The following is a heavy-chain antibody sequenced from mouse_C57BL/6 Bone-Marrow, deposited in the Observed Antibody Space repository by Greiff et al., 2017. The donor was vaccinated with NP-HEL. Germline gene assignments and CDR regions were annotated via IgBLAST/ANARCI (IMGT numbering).Heavy chain of an antibody. J-gene: IGHJ3*01. V-gene: IGHV5-6*02. CDR2: ISSGGSYT. CDR3: ATGWFAY. CDR1: GFTFSSYG. Sequence: DVKLVESGGDLVKPGGSLKLSCAASGFTFSSYGMSWVRQTPDKRLEWVATISSGGSYTYYPDSVKGRFTISRDNAKNTLYLQMSSLKSEDTAMYYCATGWFAYWGQGTLVTVSA.